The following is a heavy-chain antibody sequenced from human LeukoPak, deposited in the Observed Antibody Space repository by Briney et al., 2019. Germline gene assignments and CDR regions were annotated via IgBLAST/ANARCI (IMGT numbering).Heavy chain of an antibody. J-gene: IGHJ4*02. V-gene: IGHV4-39*07. CDR3: ATAYYDILTGYYKTFEY. CDR2: IYYSGST. D-gene: IGHD3-9*01. Sequence: SETLSLTCTVSGGSISSSSYYWGWIRQPPGKGLEWIGSIYYSGSTYYNPSLKSRVTISVDTSKNQFSLKLSSVTAADTAVYYCATAYYDILTGYYKTFEYWGQGTLVTVSS. CDR1: GGSISSSSYY.